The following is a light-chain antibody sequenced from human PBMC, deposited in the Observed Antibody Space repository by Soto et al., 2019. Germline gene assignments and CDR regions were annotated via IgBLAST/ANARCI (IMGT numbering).Light chain of an antibody. CDR2: DVS. J-gene: IGLJ2*01. Sequence: QSARTQPASVSGSPGQSITISCNGTSSDVGGYNYVSWYQQHPGKAPKLMIYDVSSRPSGVSNRFSGSKSGNTASLTISGLQAEDEADYYCTSYTSSSTRGVFGGGTKLTVL. V-gene: IGLV2-14*03. CDR3: TSYTSSSTRGV. CDR1: SSDVGGYNY.